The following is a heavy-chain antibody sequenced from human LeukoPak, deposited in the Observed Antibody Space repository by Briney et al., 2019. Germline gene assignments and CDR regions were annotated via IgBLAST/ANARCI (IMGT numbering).Heavy chain of an antibody. J-gene: IGHJ4*02. V-gene: IGHV3-11*01. CDR2: ICDSGRTV. CDR1: GFTFSDYY. Sequence: GGSLRLSCAASGFTFSDYYMSWLRQAPGKGLEWVAYICDSGRTVYYADSVKGRFAISRDNAQNLVYLQMNNLRAEDTAVYYCARDRLGDYDHSGYYDKWGQGTLVTVSS. CDR3: ARDRLGDYDHSGYYDK. D-gene: IGHD3-22*01.